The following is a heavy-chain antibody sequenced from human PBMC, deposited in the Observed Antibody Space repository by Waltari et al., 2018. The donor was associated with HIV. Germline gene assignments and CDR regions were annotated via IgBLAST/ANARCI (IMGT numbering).Heavy chain of an antibody. CDR1: GFALSGFG. D-gene: IGHD2-2*01. Sequence: QVQLVESGGGEVHPGESLRLSCNASGFALSGFGMHWVRQAQGKGLEWLAVSSYDAVKQFYADSVKGRFTISRDNSRNLLFLQMTSLTPEDTAMYYCARSPTPTKMPYWGQGTRVTVST. CDR2: SSYDAVKQ. CDR3: ARSPTPTKMPY. V-gene: IGHV3-30*03. J-gene: IGHJ4*02.